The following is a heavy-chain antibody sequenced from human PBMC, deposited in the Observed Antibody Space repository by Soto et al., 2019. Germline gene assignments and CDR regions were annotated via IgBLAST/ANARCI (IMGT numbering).Heavy chain of an antibody. V-gene: IGHV3-30*18. D-gene: IGHD3-22*01. J-gene: IGHJ4*02. Sequence: QVQLVESGGGVVQPGRSLRLSCAASGFTFSSYGMHWVRQAPGKGLEWVAVISYDGSNKYYADYVKGRFTTSRDNSKNTLYLQMNSLRAEETAVYYCAKGYDSSGYTDYWGQGTLVTVSS. CDR2: ISYDGSNK. CDR1: GFTFSSYG. CDR3: AKGYDSSGYTDY.